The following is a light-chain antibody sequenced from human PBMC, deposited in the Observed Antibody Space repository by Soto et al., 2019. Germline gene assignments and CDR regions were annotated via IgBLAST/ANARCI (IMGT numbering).Light chain of an antibody. CDR2: DAS. J-gene: IGKJ5*01. CDR3: QQRSNWRT. Sequence: EIVLTQSPATLSLSPGERATLSCRASQSVSSYLAWYQQKPGQAPRLLIYDASNSATGIHARFSGSGSGTDFTLTISSLEPEDFAVYYCQQRSNWRTFGQGTRLEIK. CDR1: QSVSSY. V-gene: IGKV3-11*01.